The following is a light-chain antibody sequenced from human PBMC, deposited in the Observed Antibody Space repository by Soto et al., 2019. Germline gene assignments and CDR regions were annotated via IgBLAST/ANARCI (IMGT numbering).Light chain of an antibody. CDR1: QSVRSY. J-gene: IGKJ2*01. Sequence: EIVLTQSPATLSLSPGERATLSCRASQSVRSYLAWYQQKPGQAPRLLIYDASNRATGIPARFSGSGSGTDFTLTISSLEPKDFAVYYCQQRNNWPPYTFGQGTKLEIK. V-gene: IGKV3-11*01. CDR3: QQRNNWPPYT. CDR2: DAS.